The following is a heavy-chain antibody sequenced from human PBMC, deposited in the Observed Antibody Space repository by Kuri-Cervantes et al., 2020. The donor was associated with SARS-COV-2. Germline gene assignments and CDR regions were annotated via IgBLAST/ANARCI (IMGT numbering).Heavy chain of an antibody. CDR3: ARDHGGALDS. J-gene: IGHJ4*02. CDR2: IRQDAGDK. V-gene: IGHV3-7*01. CDR1: GFTFSSYW. Sequence: ETLSLTCAASGFTFSSYWMAWVHQAPGKGLEWVANIRQDAGDKNCVDSVRGRFTISRDNAKNSLYLQMNSLGAEDTAVYYCARDHGGALDSWGQGTLVTVSS. D-gene: IGHD3-16*01.